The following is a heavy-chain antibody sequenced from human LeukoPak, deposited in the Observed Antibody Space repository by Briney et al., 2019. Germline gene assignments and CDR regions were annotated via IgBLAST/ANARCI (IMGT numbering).Heavy chain of an antibody. V-gene: IGHV4-39*07. J-gene: IGHJ4*02. D-gene: IGHD3-22*01. CDR2: IYYSGST. CDR1: GGSISSSSYY. CDR3: ARVSYYDSSGSPRYYFDY. Sequence: SETLSLTCTVSGGSISSSSYYWCWIRQPPGKGLEWMGSIYYSGSTYYNPSLKSRVTISVDTSKNQFSLKLSSVTAADTAVYYCARVSYYDSSGSPRYYFDYWGQGTLVTVSS.